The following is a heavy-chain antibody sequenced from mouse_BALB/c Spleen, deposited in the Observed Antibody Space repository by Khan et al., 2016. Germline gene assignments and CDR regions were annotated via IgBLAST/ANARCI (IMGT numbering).Heavy chain of an antibody. J-gene: IGHJ1*01. V-gene: IGHV1-9*01. CDR1: GYTFSSYW. D-gene: IGHD2-3*01. CDR3: ASRCDGYYRYFDV. CDR2: ILPGSGST. Sequence: QVQLKESGAELMKPGASVKISCKATGYTFSSYWIEWVKQRPGHGLEWIGEILPGSGSTKNNEKFKGKATFTADTSSNTVYMQLSSLTSEDSAVYYCASRCDGYYRYFDVWGAGTTVTVSP.